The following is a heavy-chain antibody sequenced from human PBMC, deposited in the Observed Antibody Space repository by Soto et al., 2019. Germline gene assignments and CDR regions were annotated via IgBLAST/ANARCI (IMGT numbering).Heavy chain of an antibody. V-gene: IGHV3-48*01. CDR1: GFTFSSYS. CDR3: ASVLLWFGELPAPDRFDP. Sequence: GGSLRLSSADSGFTFSSYSMNWVRQAPGKGLEWVSYMSSSSSTIYYADSVKGRFTISRDNAKNSLYLQMNSLRAEDTAVYYCASVLLWFGELPAPDRFDPWGQGTLVTAPS. D-gene: IGHD3-10*01. CDR2: MSSSSSTI. J-gene: IGHJ5*02.